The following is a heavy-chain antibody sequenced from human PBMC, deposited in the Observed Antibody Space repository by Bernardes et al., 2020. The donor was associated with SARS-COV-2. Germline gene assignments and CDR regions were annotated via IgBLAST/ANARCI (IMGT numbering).Heavy chain of an antibody. V-gene: IGHV4-39*01. CDR1: GGSISSSSYY. Sequence: SETLSLTCTVSGGSISSSSYYWGWIRQPPGKGLEWIGSIYYSGSTYYNPSLKSRVTISVDTSKNQFSLKLSSVTAADTAVYYCARLEVLRYFDWLLRSLNWFDPWGQGTLVTVSS. CDR3: ARLEVLRYFDWLLRSLNWFDP. J-gene: IGHJ5*02. D-gene: IGHD3-9*01. CDR2: IYYSGST.